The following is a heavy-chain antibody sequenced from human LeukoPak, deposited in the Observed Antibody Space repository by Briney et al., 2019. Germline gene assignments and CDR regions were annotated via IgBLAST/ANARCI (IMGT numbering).Heavy chain of an antibody. V-gene: IGHV1-46*01. CDR1: GYTFTSYY. Sequence: ASVKVSCKASGYTFTSYYMHWVRQAPGQGLEWMGIINPSGGSTSYAQKFQGRVTMTRDTSTSTVYMELSSLRSEDMAVYYCARASASYGCDYWGQGTLVTVSS. CDR3: ARASASYGCDY. J-gene: IGHJ4*02. D-gene: IGHD5-18*01. CDR2: INPSGGST.